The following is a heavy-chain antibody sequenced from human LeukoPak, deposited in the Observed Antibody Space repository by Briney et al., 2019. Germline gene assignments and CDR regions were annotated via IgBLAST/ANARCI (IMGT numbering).Heavy chain of an antibody. CDR3: ARLYYDSSGDDAFDI. D-gene: IGHD3-22*01. CDR2: IYYSGST. V-gene: IGHV4-30-4*07. J-gene: IGHJ3*02. Sequence: SQTLSLTCAVSGGSISSGGYSWSWIRQPPGTGLEWIGYIYYSGSTYYNPSLKSRVTISVDTSKNQFSLKLSSVTAADTAVYYCARLYYDSSGDDAFDIWGQGTMVTVSS. CDR1: GGSISSGGYS.